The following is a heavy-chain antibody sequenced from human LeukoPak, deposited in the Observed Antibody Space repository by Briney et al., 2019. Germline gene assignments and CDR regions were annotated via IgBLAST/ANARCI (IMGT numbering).Heavy chain of an antibody. D-gene: IGHD3-10*01. V-gene: IGHV1-18*01. CDR1: GYTFTSYG. CDR2: ISAYNGNT. CDR3: ARDRGPYYCGSGSSIGFDY. J-gene: IGHJ4*02. Sequence: ASVKVSCKASGYTFTSYGISWVRQAPGQGLEWMGWISAYNGNTNYAQKLQGRVTMTTDTSTSTAYMELRSLRSDDTAVYYCARDRGPYYCGSGSSIGFDYWGQGTLVTVSS.